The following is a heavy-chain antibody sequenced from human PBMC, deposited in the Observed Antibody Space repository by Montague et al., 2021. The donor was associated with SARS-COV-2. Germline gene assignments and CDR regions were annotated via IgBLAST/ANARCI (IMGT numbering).Heavy chain of an antibody. CDR1: GGSISTIVNF. V-gene: IGHV4-39*07. Sequence: SGTLSLTCTFSGGSISTIVNFWGWIRQPPGKGLEWIGSISYTGSTYHNPSLKSRVTMSVDTSKNQFSLKLNSVTAADTAVYYCARSGDPGTTVTYLYWGQGTLVTVSS. CDR3: ARSGDPGTTVTYLY. CDR2: ISYTGST. J-gene: IGHJ4*02. D-gene: IGHD4-11*01.